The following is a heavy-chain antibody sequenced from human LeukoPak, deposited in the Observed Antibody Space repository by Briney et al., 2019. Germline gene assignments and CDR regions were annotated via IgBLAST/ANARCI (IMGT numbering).Heavy chain of an antibody. CDR3: AKDLGSVVTPPSLDF. V-gene: IGHV3-23*01. D-gene: IGHD4-23*01. CDR1: GFTFSSYA. CDR2: ISGSGGDT. Sequence: GGSLRLSCAASGFTFSSYAMSWVRQAPGRGLEWVSAISGSGGDTYYADSVKGRFTISRDNSKNTLYLQMSSLRAEDTAVYYCAKDLGSVVTPPSLDFWGQGTLVTVSS. J-gene: IGHJ4*02.